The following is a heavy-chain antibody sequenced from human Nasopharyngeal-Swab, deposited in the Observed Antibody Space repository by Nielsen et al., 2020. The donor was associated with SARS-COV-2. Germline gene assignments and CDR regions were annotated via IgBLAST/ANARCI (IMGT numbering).Heavy chain of an antibody. J-gene: IGHJ6*02. CDR2: IYTSGST. D-gene: IGHD6-13*01. V-gene: IGHV4-4*07. Sequence: RQAPGKGLEWIGRIYTSGSTNYNPSLKSRVTMSVDTSKNQFSLKLSSVTAADTAVYYCARDEPSSWSNTYYYYGMDVWGQGTTVT. CDR3: ARDEPSSWSNTYYYYGMDV.